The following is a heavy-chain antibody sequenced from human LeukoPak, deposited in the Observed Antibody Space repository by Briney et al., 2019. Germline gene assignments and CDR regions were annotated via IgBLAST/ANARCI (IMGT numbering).Heavy chain of an antibody. CDR3: ARDLYSSGFDY. Sequence: GGSLRLSCAASGFTFSSYGMTWVRQAPGKGLEWVSSISSSSSYIYYADSVKGRFTISRDNAKNSLYLQMNSLRAEDTAVYYCARDLYSSGFDYWGQGTLVTVSS. CDR1: GFTFSSYG. V-gene: IGHV3-21*01. CDR2: ISSSSSYI. D-gene: IGHD6-19*01. J-gene: IGHJ4*02.